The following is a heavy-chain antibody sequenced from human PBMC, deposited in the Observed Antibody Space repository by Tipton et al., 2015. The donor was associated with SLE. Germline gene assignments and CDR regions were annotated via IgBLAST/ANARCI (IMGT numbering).Heavy chain of an antibody. J-gene: IGHJ6*02. Sequence: SLRLSCAASGFIFNNYAVHWVRQSPGKGLEWVAVISSDGINIYYADSVKGRFTISRDNAKNSLYLQMNSLRAEDTAVYYCARKEPIGVWGQGTTVTVSS. CDR3: ARKEPIGV. V-gene: IGHV3-30*04. CDR1: GFIFNNYA. D-gene: IGHD1-26*01. CDR2: ISSDGINI.